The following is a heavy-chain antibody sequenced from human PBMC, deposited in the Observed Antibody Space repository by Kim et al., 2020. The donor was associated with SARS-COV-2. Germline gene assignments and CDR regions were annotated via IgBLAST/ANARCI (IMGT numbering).Heavy chain of an antibody. V-gene: IGHV6-1*01. CDR3: VRASRGDAFDF. Sequence: SQTLSLSCAISGDSVSSNSVAWHWIRQSPSRGVEWLAKTYYRSKWFYDYSESVKSRITINPDTSKNQLSLQLNSVTADDTAVYYCVRASRGDAFDFWGQGTMVTVSS. D-gene: IGHD3-10*01. J-gene: IGHJ3*01. CDR1: GDSVSSNSVA. CDR2: TYYRSKWFY.